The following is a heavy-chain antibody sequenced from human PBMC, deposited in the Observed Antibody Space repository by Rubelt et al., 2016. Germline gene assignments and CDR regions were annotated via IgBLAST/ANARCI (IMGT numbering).Heavy chain of an antibody. D-gene: IGHD6-13*01. Sequence: QVQLVQSGAEVKKPGASVKVSCKASGYTSTSYGISWVRQAPGQGLEWMGWSSAYNGNTNYAQKLQGRVTMTTETSTSTAYMELRSLRSDDTAVYYCARVISGVEYSSSWHFDYWGQGTLVTVSS. J-gene: IGHJ4*02. CDR2: SSAYNGNT. CDR3: ARVISGVEYSSSWHFDY. V-gene: IGHV1-18*01. CDR1: GYTSTSYG.